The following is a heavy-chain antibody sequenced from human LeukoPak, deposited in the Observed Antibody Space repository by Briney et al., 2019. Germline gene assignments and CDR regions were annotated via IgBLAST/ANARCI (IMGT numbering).Heavy chain of an antibody. Sequence: GGSLRLSCEASGFTFHGYAMHWVRQAPGKGLEWVSGISWNSGDIGYADSVKGRFSISRDNAKNSLYLEMTSLRPEDTALYHCAKGGVVVGGTYFDLWGQGTMVIVS. D-gene: IGHD2-2*01. V-gene: IGHV3-9*01. J-gene: IGHJ3*01. CDR3: AKGGVVVGGTYFDL. CDR1: GFTFHGYA. CDR2: ISWNSGDI.